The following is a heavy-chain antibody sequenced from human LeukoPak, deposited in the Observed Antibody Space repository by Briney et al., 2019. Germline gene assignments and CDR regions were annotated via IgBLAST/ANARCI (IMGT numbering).Heavy chain of an antibody. J-gene: IGHJ4*02. V-gene: IGHV3-23*01. CDR2: ISGSGGST. Sequence: HAGGTLRLSCAASGLTFSSYGMSWVRQAPGKGLEWVSAISGSGGSTYYADSVKGRFTISRDNSKNTLYLQMNSLRAEDTAVYYCAKDNAYSSGWLYYFDYWGQGTLVTVSS. CDR3: AKDNAYSSGWLYYFDY. D-gene: IGHD6-19*01. CDR1: GLTFSSYG.